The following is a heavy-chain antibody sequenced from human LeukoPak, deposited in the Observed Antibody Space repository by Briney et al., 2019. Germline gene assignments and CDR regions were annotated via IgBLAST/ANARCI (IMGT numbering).Heavy chain of an antibody. CDR1: GGSISSYY. V-gene: IGHV4-59*01. D-gene: IGHD6-19*01. CDR2: IYYSGST. CDR3: AREDGKAVAGFDY. J-gene: IGHJ4*02. Sequence: SETLSLTCTVSGGSISSYYWSWIRQPPGKGLEWIGYIYYSGSTNYNPSLKSRVTISVDTSKNQFSLKLSSVTAADTAVYYCAREDGKAVAGFDYWGQGTLVTVSS.